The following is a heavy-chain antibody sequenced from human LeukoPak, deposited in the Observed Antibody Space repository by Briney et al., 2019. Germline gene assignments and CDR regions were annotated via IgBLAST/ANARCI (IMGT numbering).Heavy chain of an antibody. J-gene: IGHJ4*01. V-gene: IGHV3-7*01. CDR2: IRQEGGEK. CDR3: ARDGTAAGLYFDL. Sequence: PGGSLRLSCAVSGFTFSSYWMNWVRQAGGKGLEWVARIRQEGGEKSYVDSVKGRFTISRDNAKNSLYLQINSLRAEDTAVYYCARDGTAAGLYFDLWGQGTLVTVSS. CDR1: GFTFSSYW. D-gene: IGHD6-13*01.